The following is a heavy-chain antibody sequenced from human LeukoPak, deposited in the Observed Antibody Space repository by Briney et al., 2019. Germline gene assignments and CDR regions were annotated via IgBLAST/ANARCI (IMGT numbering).Heavy chain of an antibody. CDR2: INHSGST. D-gene: IGHD3-22*01. V-gene: IGHV4-39*01. J-gene: IGHJ4*02. CDR1: GGSLSSSSYY. Sequence: SETLSLTCTVSGGSLSSSSYYWGWIRQPPGTGLEWIGEINHSGSTNYNPSLKSRVTISVDTSKNQFSLKLSSVTAADTAVYYCARHYYDSSTVPIAYYFDYWGQGTLVTVSS. CDR3: ARHYYDSSTVPIAYYFDY.